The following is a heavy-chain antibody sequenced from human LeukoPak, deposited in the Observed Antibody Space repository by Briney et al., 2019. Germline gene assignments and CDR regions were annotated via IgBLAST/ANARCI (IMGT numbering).Heavy chain of an antibody. V-gene: IGHV4-34*01. Sequence: AETLSLTCAVYGGSFSGYYWSWIRQPPGKGLEWIGEINRSGSTNYNPSLKSRVTISVDTSKNQFSLKLSSVTAADTAVYYCAREPPTYYDFWSGYYGGYYFDYWGQGTLVTVSS. CDR3: AREPPTYYDFWSGYYGGYYFDY. CDR2: INRSGST. D-gene: IGHD3-3*01. CDR1: GGSFSGYY. J-gene: IGHJ4*02.